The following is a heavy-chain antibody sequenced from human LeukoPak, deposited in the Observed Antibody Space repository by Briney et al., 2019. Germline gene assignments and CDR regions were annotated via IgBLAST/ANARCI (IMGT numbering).Heavy chain of an antibody. CDR3: AKVGDYYDSSGYYYFDY. J-gene: IGHJ4*02. V-gene: IGHV3-33*06. Sequence: GGSLRLSCAASGFTFSSYGMHWVRQAPGKGLEWVAVIWYDGSNKYYADSVKGRFTIPRDNSKNTLYLQMNSLRAEDTAVYYCAKVGDYYDSSGYYYFDYWGQGTLVTVSS. CDR1: GFTFSSYG. CDR2: IWYDGSNK. D-gene: IGHD3-22*01.